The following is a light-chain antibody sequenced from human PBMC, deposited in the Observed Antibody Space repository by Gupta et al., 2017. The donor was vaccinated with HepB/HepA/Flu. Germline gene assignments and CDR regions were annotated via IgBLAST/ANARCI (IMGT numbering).Light chain of an antibody. J-gene: IGKJ2*02. V-gene: IGKV2-28*01. CDR3: RQALQTVWT. CDR1: QSLLHSNGYNY. CDR2: LGS. Sequence: DIVMTQSPLSLPVTPGEPASISCRSSQSLLHSNGYNYLDWYLQKPGQSPQLLIYLGSNRASGVPDRFSGSGSGTDFTLKISRVEAEDVGVYYCRQALQTVWTFGQGTKLEIK.